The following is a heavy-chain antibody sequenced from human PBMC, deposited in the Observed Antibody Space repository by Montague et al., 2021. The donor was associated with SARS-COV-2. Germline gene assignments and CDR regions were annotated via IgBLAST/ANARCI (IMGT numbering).Heavy chain of an antibody. CDR3: ARAPIYRSSWYAYFDY. CDR2: INNSGST. D-gene: IGHD6-13*01. V-gene: IGHV4-59*01. J-gene: IGHJ4*02. CDR1: GDSMNNYY. Sequence: SETLSLTCTVSGDSMNNYYWSWIRQPPGKGLEWIGNINNSGSTHXNPSLQSRVTLSKDTSKNQFSLRLTSVTAADTAMYFCARAPIYRSSWYAYFDYWGQGTLVTVSS.